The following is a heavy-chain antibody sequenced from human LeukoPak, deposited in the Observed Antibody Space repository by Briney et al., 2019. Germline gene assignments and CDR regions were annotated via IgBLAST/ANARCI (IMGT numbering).Heavy chain of an antibody. D-gene: IGHD3-22*01. Sequence: SETLSLTCTVSGGSISSYYWSWIRQPPGKGLEWIGYIYYSGNTNYNPSLKSRVTISVDTSKNQFSLKLSSVTAADTAVYYCARARGARITMIVVVDYFDYWGQGTLVTVSS. J-gene: IGHJ4*02. CDR3: ARARGARITMIVVVDYFDY. V-gene: IGHV4-59*01. CDR2: IYYSGNT. CDR1: GGSISSYY.